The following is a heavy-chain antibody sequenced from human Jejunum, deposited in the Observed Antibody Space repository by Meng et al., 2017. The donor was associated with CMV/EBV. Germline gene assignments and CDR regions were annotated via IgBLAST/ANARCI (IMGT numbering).Heavy chain of an antibody. CDR1: EFSLSSHN. J-gene: IGHJ6*02. Sequence: SEFSLSSHNWNWVRQAPGKGLEWVASISATGTYIYYADPMKGRFTISRDNAKNSLFLQMNSLRVEDTAVYYCANQMPWNYYYGMELWGQGTTVTVSS. CDR2: ISATGTYI. CDR3: ANQMPWNYYYGMEL. D-gene: IGHD3-10*01. V-gene: IGHV3-21*06.